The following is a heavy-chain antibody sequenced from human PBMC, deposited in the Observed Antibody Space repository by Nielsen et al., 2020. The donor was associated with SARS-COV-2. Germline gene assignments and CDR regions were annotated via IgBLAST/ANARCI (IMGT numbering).Heavy chain of an antibody. D-gene: IGHD3-3*01. J-gene: IGHJ5*02. V-gene: IGHV4-59*08. CDR1: GGSMSYYY. CDR2: IYYNGNT. CDR3: ARHYHDFWSGYLAASWFDP. Sequence: SETLSLTCTVSGGSMSYYYWSWFRQPPGKGLEWIGYIYYNGNTNYNPSLKSRVTISVDTSKNQFSLKLDSVTAADTAVYYCARHYHDFWSGYLAASWFDPWGQGTPVTVPS.